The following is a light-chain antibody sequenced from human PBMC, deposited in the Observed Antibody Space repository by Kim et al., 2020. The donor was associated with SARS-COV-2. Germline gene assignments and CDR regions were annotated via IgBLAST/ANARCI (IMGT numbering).Light chain of an antibody. CDR3: AAWDDSLNAL. J-gene: IGLJ2*01. CDR2: SNN. CDR1: TSNIGSYT. V-gene: IGLV1-44*01. Sequence: PVKRVTISCSGSTSNIGSYTVNWYQQLPGTAPQLLIYSNNQRPSGVPDRFSGSKSGTSASLAISGLQSEDEADYYCAAWDDSLNALFGGGTQLTVL.